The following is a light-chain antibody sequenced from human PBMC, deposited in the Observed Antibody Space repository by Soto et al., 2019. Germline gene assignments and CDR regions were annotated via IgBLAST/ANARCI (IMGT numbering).Light chain of an antibody. CDR2: GAS. CDR1: QSVSSK. J-gene: IGKJ1*01. CDR3: QHYDEWPWT. V-gene: IGKV3-15*01. Sequence: EIVMTQSPATLSVSPGERAALSFRASQSVSSKVAWYQQKPGQAPRLLVFGASTRAAGVPARFSGSGSGTDFTLTISSLQSEDFAVYHCQHYDEWPWTFGQGTKVDIK.